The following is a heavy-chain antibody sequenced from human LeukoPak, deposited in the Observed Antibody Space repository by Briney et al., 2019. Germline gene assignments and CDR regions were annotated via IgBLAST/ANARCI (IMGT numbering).Heavy chain of an antibody. J-gene: IGHJ3*02. V-gene: IGHV4-59*01. CDR1: GGSISSCY. CDR2: IYYSGST. CDR3: ARDRGGYYYSDAFDI. Sequence: SETLSLTCTVSGGSISSCYWSWIRQPPGKGLEWIGYIYYSGSTNYNPSLKSRVTISVDTSKNQFSLKLSSVTAADTAVYYCARDRGGYYYSDAFDIWGQGTMVTVSS. D-gene: IGHD3-22*01.